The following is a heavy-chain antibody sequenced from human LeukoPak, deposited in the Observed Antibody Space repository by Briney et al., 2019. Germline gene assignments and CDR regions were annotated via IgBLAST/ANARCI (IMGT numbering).Heavy chain of an antibody. CDR2: VYYSGNT. V-gene: IGHV4-39*01. CDR1: GGSISSSGYY. CDR3: ARTTGRGSVDPGTSGYVDS. J-gene: IGHJ4*02. D-gene: IGHD3-22*01. Sequence: PSETLSLTCTVPGGSISSSGYYWDWIRQPPGKGLEWIGSVYYSGNTYYKSSLESRVTISVDTSNNRFSLKLNSVTAADTGTYYCARTTGRGSVDPGTSGYVDSWGQGSLVTVSS.